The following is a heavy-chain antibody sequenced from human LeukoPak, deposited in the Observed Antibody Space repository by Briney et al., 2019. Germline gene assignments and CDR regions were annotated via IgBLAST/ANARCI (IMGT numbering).Heavy chain of an antibody. CDR3: AKGAYDYIEIGYFDS. CDR2: LIGSSGST. CDR1: GFTSTDYA. D-gene: IGHD5-12*01. Sequence: GGSLRLSCAASGFTSTDYAMNWVRQAPGKGLEWVSVLIGSSGSTDYADSVKGRFTISRDNSKNTLFLQMNGLRAEDTAIYYCAKGAYDYIEIGYFDSWGQGTLVTVSS. J-gene: IGHJ4*02. V-gene: IGHV3-23*01.